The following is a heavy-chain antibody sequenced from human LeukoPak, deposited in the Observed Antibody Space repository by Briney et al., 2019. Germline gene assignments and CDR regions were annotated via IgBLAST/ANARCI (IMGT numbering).Heavy chain of an antibody. CDR1: GGSFSGYY. D-gene: IGHD3-22*01. J-gene: IGHJ3*02. CDR2: INHSGIT. Sequence: KPSETLSLTCAVHGGSFSGYYWSSIRQPPGKGLEWIGEINHSGITNYNPSLKSRVTISVDTSKNQFSLKLSSVTAADTAVYYCALLITIIGVSAFDIWGQGTMVTVSS. CDR3: ALLITIIGVSAFDI. V-gene: IGHV4-34*01.